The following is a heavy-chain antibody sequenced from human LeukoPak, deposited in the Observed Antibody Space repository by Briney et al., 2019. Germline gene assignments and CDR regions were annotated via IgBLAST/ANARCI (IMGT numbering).Heavy chain of an antibody. J-gene: IGHJ2*01. CDR2: IRYDGSNK. D-gene: IGHD2-21*02. Sequence: PGGSLRLSCAASGFTFSSYGMHWVRQAPGKGLEWVAFIRYDGSNKYYADSVKGRFTISRDNSKNTLYLHLNSLRAEDTAVYYCAKGKGPTANWYFDVWGRGTLVTVSS. CDR3: AKGKGPTANWYFDV. V-gene: IGHV3-30*02. CDR1: GFTFSSYG.